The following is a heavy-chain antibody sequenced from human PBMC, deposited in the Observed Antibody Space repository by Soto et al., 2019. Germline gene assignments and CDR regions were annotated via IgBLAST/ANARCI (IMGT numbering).Heavy chain of an antibody. V-gene: IGHV3-33*01. CDR1: GFTFSSYG. Sequence: GGSLRLSCAASGFTFSSYGMHWVRQAPGKGLGWVAVIWYDGSNKYYADSVKGRFTISRDNSKNTLYLQMNSLRAEDTAVYYCARGRGTYYDFWSGTDKYYYYGMDVWGQGTTVTVSS. D-gene: IGHD3-3*01. CDR3: ARGRGTYYDFWSGTDKYYYYGMDV. J-gene: IGHJ6*02. CDR2: IWYDGSNK.